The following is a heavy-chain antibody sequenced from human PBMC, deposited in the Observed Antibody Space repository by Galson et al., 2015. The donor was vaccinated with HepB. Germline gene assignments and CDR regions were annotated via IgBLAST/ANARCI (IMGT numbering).Heavy chain of an antibody. Sequence: QSGAEVKMSGESLKISCKGSGYTFNFYWIGWVRQMPGKGLEWMAMIYPGDSDTRYSPSFQGQVTMSADTSINTAYLQWSALKASDTGIYYCARHWHYGGHSGDYHYMDVWGEGTTVTVS. CDR2: IYPGDSDT. J-gene: IGHJ6*03. CDR1: GYTFNFYW. V-gene: IGHV5-51*01. D-gene: IGHD4-23*01. CDR3: ARHWHYGGHSGDYHYMDV.